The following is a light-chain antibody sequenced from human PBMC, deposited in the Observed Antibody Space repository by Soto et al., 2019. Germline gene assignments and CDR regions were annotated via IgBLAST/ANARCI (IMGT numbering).Light chain of an antibody. V-gene: IGKV1-39*01. CDR1: QSISRY. J-gene: IGKJ1*01. CDR3: PQSYSFWT. Sequence: DIQMTQSPSSLSASVGDRVTITCRASQSISRYLNWYQHKPGKAPNLLLYAASSLQSGVPSRISASSSGTDFSLSISGLKCDDFATYYCPQSYSFWTFGQGTKVEIK. CDR2: AAS.